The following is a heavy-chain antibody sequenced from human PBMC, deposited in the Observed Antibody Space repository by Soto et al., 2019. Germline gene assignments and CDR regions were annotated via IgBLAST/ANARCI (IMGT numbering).Heavy chain of an antibody. CDR2: INSNGRST. D-gene: IGHD3-10*01. CDR3: ARGGAASAYYYYGLDL. J-gene: IGHJ6*02. Sequence: GGSLRLSCAASGFTISNYWMHWVRQVPGKGLVWVSRINSNGRSTNYADSVKGRFTISRDNATNTLHLQMDSLRAEDTAMYFCARGGAASAYYYYGLDLWRLGTTVTVSS. V-gene: IGHV3-74*01. CDR1: GFTISNYW.